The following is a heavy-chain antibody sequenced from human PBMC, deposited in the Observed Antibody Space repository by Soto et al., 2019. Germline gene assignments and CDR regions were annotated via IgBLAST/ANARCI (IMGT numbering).Heavy chain of an antibody. V-gene: IGHV1-69*01. D-gene: IGHD2-21*02. CDR2: IIPIFGTA. CDR3: ARGGGIVVVTAPYDH. J-gene: IGHJ4*02. Sequence: PVEVSRQGSGGPLSRHSFCWVRQGPRQGLEWMGGIIPIFGTADYAQRFQVRVTITADESTSTAYMELSSLRSEDTAVYYCARGGGIVVVTAPYDHWGQGTLVTVSS. CDR1: GGPLSRHS.